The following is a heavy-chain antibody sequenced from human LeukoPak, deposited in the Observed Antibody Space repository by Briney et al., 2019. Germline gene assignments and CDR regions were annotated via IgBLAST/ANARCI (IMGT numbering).Heavy chain of an antibody. V-gene: IGHV4-4*09. CDR2: IHSSGYT. CDR1: GGSISGNY. D-gene: IGHD1-26*01. Sequence: SETLSLTCTLSGGSISGNYWSWIRQPPGQGLEWIARIHSSGYTNYNPSLKSRVTISVDTSNNQFSLNVTSVTAADTAMYYCTKRQGPTSGSYDYFDPWDQGALVTVSS. J-gene: IGHJ5*02. CDR3: TKRQGPTSGSYDYFDP.